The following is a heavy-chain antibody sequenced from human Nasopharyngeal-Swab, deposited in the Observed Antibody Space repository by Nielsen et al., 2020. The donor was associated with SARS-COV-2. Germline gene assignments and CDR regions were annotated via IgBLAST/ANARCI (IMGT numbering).Heavy chain of an antibody. CDR1: GFTFSSYW. CDR2: IKQDGSEK. V-gene: IGHV3-7*01. CDR3: ARDYETILPAYGMDV. D-gene: IGHD2-21*01. J-gene: IGHJ6*02. Sequence: GGSLRLSCAASGFTFSSYWMSWVRQAPGKGLEWVANIKQDGSEKYYVDSVKGRFTISRDNAKNSLYLQMNSLRAEDTAVYYCARDYETILPAYGMDVWGQGTTVTVSS.